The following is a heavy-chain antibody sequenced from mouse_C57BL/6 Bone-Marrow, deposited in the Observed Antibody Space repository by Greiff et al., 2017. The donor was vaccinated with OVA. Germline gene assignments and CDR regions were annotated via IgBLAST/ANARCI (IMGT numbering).Heavy chain of an antibody. CDR1: GYTFTSYW. Sequence: VQLQQPGAELVKPGASVKLSCKASGYTFTSYWMHWVKQRPGQGLEWIGMIHPNSGSNNSNEKFKSKATLTVDKSSSTAYLHIRSLPSENSAVYYCARAPDYGSSYYAMDYWGQGTSVTVSS. J-gene: IGHJ4*01. CDR2: IHPNSGSN. V-gene: IGHV1-64*01. D-gene: IGHD1-1*01. CDR3: ARAPDYGSSYYAMDY.